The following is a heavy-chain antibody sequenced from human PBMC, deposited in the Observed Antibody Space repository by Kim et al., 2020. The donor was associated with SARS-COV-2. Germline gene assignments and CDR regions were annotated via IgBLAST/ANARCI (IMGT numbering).Heavy chain of an antibody. D-gene: IGHD2-21*02. J-gene: IGHJ4*02. CDR1: GFSFSSYA. Sequence: GGSLRLSCSASGFSFSSYAMNWVRQAPGKGLEFVSGISSNGGRTLYADFVKGRFTIYRDNSKNTLYLQMTSLRAEDTAVYYCVEGLGDCGGDCYTTFFDFWGQGTLVTVSS. V-gene: IGHV3-64D*06. CDR2: ISSNGGRT. CDR3: VEGLGDCGGDCYTTFFDF.